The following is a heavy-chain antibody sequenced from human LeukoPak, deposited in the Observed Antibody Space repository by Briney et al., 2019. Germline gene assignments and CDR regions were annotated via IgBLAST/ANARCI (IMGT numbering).Heavy chain of an antibody. J-gene: IGHJ4*02. V-gene: IGHV1-18*01. CDR2: ISAYNGNT. CDR3: ARETLYSSGRYVFDY. Sequence: ASVTVSFKASGYTFTSYGISWVRQAPGQGLEWMGWISAYNGNTNYAQKLQGRVTMTTDTSTSTAYMELRRLRSDDTAVYYCARETLYSSGRYVFDYWGQGTLVTVSS. D-gene: IGHD6-19*01. CDR1: GYTFTSYG.